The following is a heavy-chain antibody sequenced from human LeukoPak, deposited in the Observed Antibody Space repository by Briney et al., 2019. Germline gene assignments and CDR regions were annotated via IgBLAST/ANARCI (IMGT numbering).Heavy chain of an antibody. V-gene: IGHV1-69*13. CDR1: GGTFSSYA. J-gene: IGHJ4*02. CDR3: ASRDGYNYDRTLDY. Sequence: SVKVSCKASGGTFSSYAISWVRQAPGQGLEWMGGIIPIFGTANYAQKFQGRVTITADESTSTAYMELSSLRSEDTAVYYCASRDGYNYDRTLDYWGQGTLVTFSS. D-gene: IGHD5-24*01. CDR2: IIPIFGTA.